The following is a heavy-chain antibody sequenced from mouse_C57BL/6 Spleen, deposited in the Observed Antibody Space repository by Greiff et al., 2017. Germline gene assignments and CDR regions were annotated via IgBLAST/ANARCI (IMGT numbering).Heavy chain of an antibody. CDR1: GFTFSDYG. CDR2: ISSGSSTI. J-gene: IGHJ4*01. CDR3: ARYGYDATVDY. V-gene: IGHV5-17*01. Sequence: EVMVVESGGGLVKPGGSLKLSCAASGFTFSDYGMHWVRQAPEKGLEWVAYISSGSSTIYYADTVKGRCTITRDNAKNTLYLQMTSLRSEDTAMYYYARYGYDATVDYWGQGTSVTVSS. D-gene: IGHD2-2*01.